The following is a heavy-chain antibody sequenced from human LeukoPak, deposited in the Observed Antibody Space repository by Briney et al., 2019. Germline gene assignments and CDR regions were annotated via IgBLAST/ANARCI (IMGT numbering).Heavy chain of an antibody. CDR1: GFTFSSYG. D-gene: IGHD2/OR15-2a*01. CDR2: INHSGST. CDR3: ARVIPYYYYYMDV. Sequence: GSLRLSCAASGFTFSSYGMSWVRQAPGKGLEWIGEINHSGSTNYNPSLKSRVTISVDTSKNQFSLKLSSVTAADTAVYYCARVIPYYYYYMDVWGKGTTVTVPS. J-gene: IGHJ6*03. V-gene: IGHV4-34*01.